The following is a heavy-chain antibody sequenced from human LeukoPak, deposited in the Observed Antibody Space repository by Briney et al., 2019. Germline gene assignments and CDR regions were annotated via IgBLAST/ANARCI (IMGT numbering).Heavy chain of an antibody. J-gene: IGHJ3*01. V-gene: IGHV3-53*01. CDR3: RGWLGSFDV. CDR2: SYSGGTT. CDR1: GFTIRNTE. D-gene: IGHD6-19*01. Sequence: PGGSLRLSCAVSGFTIRNTEMSWVRQVPGKGPEWVLVSYSGGTTYYADSVKGRFTISRDISKNTVDLQMNSLRVEDTAVYHCRGWLGSFDVWGQGTMVTVSS.